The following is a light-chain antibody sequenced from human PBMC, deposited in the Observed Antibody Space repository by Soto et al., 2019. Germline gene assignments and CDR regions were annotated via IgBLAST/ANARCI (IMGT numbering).Light chain of an antibody. CDR3: QQYGSSGT. Sequence: EIVFTQSPGTLSLSPGERATLACGASQSVSNNYLAWDQQKPGQAPRLLIYGASNRATGIPDRFSGSGSGTDFTLTISRLEPEDLAVYYCQQYGSSGTFGQGTKVDIK. V-gene: IGKV3-20*01. CDR2: GAS. J-gene: IGKJ1*01. CDR1: QSVSNNY.